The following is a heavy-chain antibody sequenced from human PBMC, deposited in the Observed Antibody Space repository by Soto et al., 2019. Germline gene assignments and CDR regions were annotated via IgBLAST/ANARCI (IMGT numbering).Heavy chain of an antibody. D-gene: IGHD5-12*01. CDR1: GGSISSYY. J-gene: IGHJ4*02. Sequence: TSETLSLTCTVSGGSISSYYWSWIRQPPGKGLEWIGYIYYSGSTNYNPSLKSRVTISVDTSKNQFSLKLSSVTAADTAVYYCARHRPPPYSGYDWFDYWGQGTLVTVSS. V-gene: IGHV4-59*08. CDR2: IYYSGST. CDR3: ARHRPPPYSGYDWFDY.